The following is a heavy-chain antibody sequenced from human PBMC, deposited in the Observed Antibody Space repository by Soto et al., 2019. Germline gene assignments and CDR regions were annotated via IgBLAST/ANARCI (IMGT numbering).Heavy chain of an antibody. CDR2: IYYSGST. J-gene: IGHJ4*02. V-gene: IGHV4-31*01. CDR3: ARAPLPPDY. CDR1: GGSISSGGYS. D-gene: IGHD1-26*01. Sequence: QVQLQESGPGLVKPSHTLSLTCTVSGGSISSGGYSWSCIRQHPGKGLEWIGYIYYSGSTYFNTSLKSPVTISVDTSKNQFSLKLSSVTAADTAVYYCARAPLPPDYWGQGTLVTVSS.